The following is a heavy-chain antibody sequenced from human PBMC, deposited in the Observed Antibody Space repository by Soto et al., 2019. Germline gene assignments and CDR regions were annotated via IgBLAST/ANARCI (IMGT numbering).Heavy chain of an antibody. CDR3: PRWRNMASRPFTGFDP. V-gene: IGHV2-5*01. J-gene: IGHJ5*02. CDR1: GFSLTSTGVA. D-gene: IGHD3-3*02. CDR2: IYWNDEK. Sequence: QITLRESGPTMVKPTQTLTLTCTFSGFSLTSTGVAVGWIRQPPGKALESVALIYWNDEKDYSPSLTSRLTITEVTPRNELVLALPNVDPADSATCYCPRWRNMASRPFTGFDPWG.